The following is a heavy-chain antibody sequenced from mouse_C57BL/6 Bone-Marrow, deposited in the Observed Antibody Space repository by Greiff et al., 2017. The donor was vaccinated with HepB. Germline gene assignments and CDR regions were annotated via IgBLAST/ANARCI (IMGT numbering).Heavy chain of an antibody. CDR2: ISDGGSYT. CDR3: ARDWGGDY. J-gene: IGHJ2*01. V-gene: IGHV5-4*01. Sequence: EVKLVESGGGLVKPGGSLKLSCAASGFTFSSYAMSWVRQTPEKRLEWVATISDGGSYTYYPDNVKGRFTISRDTAKNNLYLQMSHLKSEDTAMYYCARDWGGDYWGQGTTLTVSS. CDR1: GFTFSSYA.